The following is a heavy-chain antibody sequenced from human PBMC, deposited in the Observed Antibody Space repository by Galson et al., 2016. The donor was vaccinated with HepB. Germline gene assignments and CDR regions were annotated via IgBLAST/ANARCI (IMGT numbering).Heavy chain of an antibody. CDR3: AREGGGYIAAAGYYYYYGMDV. D-gene: IGHD6-13*01. CDR2: ISAYNGNT. Sequence: SVKVSCKASGYTFTSYGISWVRQAPGQGLEWMGWISAYNGNTNYAQKLQGRVTMTTDTSTSTPYMELRSLRSDDTAVHYCAREGGGYIAAAGYYYYYGMDVWSQGTTVTVSS. V-gene: IGHV1-18*01. J-gene: IGHJ6*02. CDR1: GYTFTSYG.